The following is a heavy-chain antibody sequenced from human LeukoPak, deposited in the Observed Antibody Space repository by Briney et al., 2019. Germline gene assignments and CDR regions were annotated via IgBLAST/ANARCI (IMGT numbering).Heavy chain of an antibody. V-gene: IGHV3-21*01. CDR2: ISSSSSYI. CDR1: GFTFSSYS. J-gene: IGHJ4*02. CDR3: ARSVGYYDSSGYYYDYFDY. D-gene: IGHD3-22*01. Sequence: GGSLRLSCAASGFTFSSYSMNWVRQAPGKGLEWASSISSSSSYIYYADSVKGRFTISRDNAKNSLYLQMNSLRAGDTAVYYCARSVGYYDSSGYYYDYFDYWGQGTLVTVSS.